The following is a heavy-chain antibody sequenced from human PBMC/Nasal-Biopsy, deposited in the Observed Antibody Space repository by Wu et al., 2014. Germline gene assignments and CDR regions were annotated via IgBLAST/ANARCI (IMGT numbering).Heavy chain of an antibody. CDR3: ARVHLVPYYYYYMDV. D-gene: IGHD2-8*02. CDR2: IDWDDDK. CDR1: GFSLSTSGMC. Sequence: ALVKPTQTLTLTCTFSGFSLSTSGMCVSWIRQPPGKALEWLARIDWDDDKSYSRSLKTRLTISKDTSKNQVVLTMTNMDPVDTATYYCARVHLVPYYYYYMDVWGRGTTVTVSS. V-gene: IGHV2-70*11. J-gene: IGHJ6*03.